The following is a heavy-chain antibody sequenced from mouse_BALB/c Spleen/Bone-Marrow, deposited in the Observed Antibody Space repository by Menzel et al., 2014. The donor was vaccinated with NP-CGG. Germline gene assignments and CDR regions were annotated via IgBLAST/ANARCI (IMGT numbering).Heavy chain of an antibody. CDR2: IWGDGST. Sequence: VKVVESGPGLVPPSQSLSITCTVSGFSLTDYGVNWVRQPPGKNLEWLGMIWGDGSTDYNSALKSRLSISKDNSQSQVFLKMNSLETDDTARYYCARDLYYYGFDYWGQGTTLTVSS. J-gene: IGHJ2*01. V-gene: IGHV2-6-7*01. CDR1: GFSLTDYG. CDR3: ARDLYYYGFDY. D-gene: IGHD1-1*01.